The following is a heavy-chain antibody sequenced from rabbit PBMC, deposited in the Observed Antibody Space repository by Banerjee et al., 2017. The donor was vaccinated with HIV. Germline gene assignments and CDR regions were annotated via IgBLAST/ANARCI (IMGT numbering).Heavy chain of an antibody. J-gene: IGHJ4*01. D-gene: IGHD8-1*01. Sequence: QEQLEESGGDLVKPEGSLTLTCTASGFSFSNGYVMCWVRQAPGKGLEWIACINAISGDTVYATWAKGRFTISKTSSTTVTLQMTSLTAADTATYFCARHRAGTGYAFKLWGQGTLVTVS. CDR2: INAISGDT. CDR3: ARHRAGTGYAFKL. CDR1: GFSFSNGYV. V-gene: IGHV1S45*01.